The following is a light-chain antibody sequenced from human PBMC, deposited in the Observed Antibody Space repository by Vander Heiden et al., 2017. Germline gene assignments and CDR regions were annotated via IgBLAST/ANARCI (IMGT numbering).Light chain of an antibody. V-gene: IGKV3-20*01. Sequence: ETVLTQSPGTLSLSPGERAPPSCRACQSVSSGYLAWSQQKSGQAPRLLIYGASSRATGSPDRFSGSGSGTDFTLTISRLEPEDFAVYFCQQYATTPRTFGQGTKVEIK. J-gene: IGKJ1*01. CDR3: QQYATTPRT. CDR1: QSVSSGY. CDR2: GAS.